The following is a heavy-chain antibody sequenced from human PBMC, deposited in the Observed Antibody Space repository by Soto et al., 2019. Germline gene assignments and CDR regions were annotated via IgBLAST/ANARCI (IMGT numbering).Heavy chain of an antibody. CDR1: GFTFSSYG. J-gene: IGHJ4*02. Sequence: PGGSLRLSCAASGFTFSSYGMHWVRQAPGKGLEWVAVISYDGSNKYYADSVKGRFTISRDNAKNTLYLQMNSLRVEDSAVYYCARDSYSSGWNYFDFWGQGAQVTVSS. CDR3: ARDSYSSGWNYFDF. D-gene: IGHD6-19*01. V-gene: IGHV3-30*03. CDR2: ISYDGSNK.